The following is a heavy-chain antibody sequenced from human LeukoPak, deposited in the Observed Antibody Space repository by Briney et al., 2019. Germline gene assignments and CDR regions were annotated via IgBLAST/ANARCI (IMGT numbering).Heavy chain of an antibody. J-gene: IGHJ5*02. CDR2: MNPNSGNT. CDR3: ARGRGYSSGWYGDWFDP. CDR1: GYTFTSYD. V-gene: IGHV1-8*01. D-gene: IGHD6-19*01. Sequence: ASVKVSCKGAGYTFTSYDINWVRQATGQGLEWMGLMNPNSGNTGNAQKFQGRVTMTRNSAISPAYMELSSLRSEDTAVYYCARGRGYSSGWYGDWFDPWGQGTLVTVSS.